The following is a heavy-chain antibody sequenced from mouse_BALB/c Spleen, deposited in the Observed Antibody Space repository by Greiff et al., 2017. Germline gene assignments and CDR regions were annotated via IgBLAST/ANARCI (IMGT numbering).Heavy chain of an antibody. CDR3: ARMGTGSAWFAY. CDR1: GFNIKDTY. D-gene: IGHD4-1*01. CDR2: IDPANGNT. Sequence: EVQLQQSGAELVKPGASVKLSCTASGFNIKDTYMHWVKRRPEQGLEWIGRIDPANGNTKYDPKFQGKATITADTSSNTAYLQLSSLTSEDTAVYYCARMGTGSAWFAYWGQGTLVTVSA. V-gene: IGHV14-3*02. J-gene: IGHJ3*01.